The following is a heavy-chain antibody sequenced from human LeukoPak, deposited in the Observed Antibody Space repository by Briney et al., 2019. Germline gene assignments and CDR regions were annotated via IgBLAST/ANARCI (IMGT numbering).Heavy chain of an antibody. D-gene: IGHD2-15*01. CDR2: IYYSGNT. Sequence: SDTLSLTCTVSGHSLSSSSYYWGWIRQPPEKGLELIGNIYYSGNTYYNPSLNSRVTISVDTSKNQFSLKLTSVTAADTAVYYCARQGCSGGSCYLDYWGQGTLVSVSS. J-gene: IGHJ4*02. CDR3: ARQGCSGGSCYLDY. V-gene: IGHV4-39*01. CDR1: GHSLSSSSYY.